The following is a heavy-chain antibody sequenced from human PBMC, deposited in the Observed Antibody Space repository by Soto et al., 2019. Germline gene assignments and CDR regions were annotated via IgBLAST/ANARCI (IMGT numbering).Heavy chain of an antibody. D-gene: IGHD1-26*01. Sequence: QVQLVQSGAEVKKPGSAVKVSCKASGGTFSSYAISWVRQAPGQWLEWMGGIIPIFGTAKYAQKFQGRVTITADTSTSTDYMELSSLRSEDTALYYCARGWETVGATTPFAYWGQGTLVTVSS. CDR3: ARGWETVGATTPFAY. V-gene: IGHV1-69*06. CDR1: GGTFSSYA. J-gene: IGHJ4*02. CDR2: IIPIFGTA.